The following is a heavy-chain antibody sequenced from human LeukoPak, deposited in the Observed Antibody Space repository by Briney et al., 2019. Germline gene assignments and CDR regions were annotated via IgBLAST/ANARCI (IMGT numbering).Heavy chain of an antibody. CDR3: AKDLYGVSGSYYTLGYFDY. D-gene: IGHD1-26*01. V-gene: IGHV3-23*01. J-gene: IGHJ4*02. Sequence: GGTLRLSCAASGFTFSSYGMSSVRQAPGKGLEWGSAISGSGGSTYYADSVKGRFTISRDNSKNTLYLQMNSLRAEDTAVYYCAKDLYGVSGSYYTLGYFDYWGQGTLVTVSS. CDR1: GFTFSSYG. CDR2: ISGSGGST.